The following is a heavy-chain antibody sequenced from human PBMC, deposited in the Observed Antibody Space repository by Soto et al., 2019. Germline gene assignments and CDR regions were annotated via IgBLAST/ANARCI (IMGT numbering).Heavy chain of an antibody. Sequence: EVQLVESGGGLVKPGGSLRLSCAASGFTFSNAWMNWVRHAPGKGLEWVGRIKSKTDGGTTDYAAPVKGRFTISRDDSKNTLYLQMNSLKTEDTAVYYCTTYSWEILFAIAHPALFDYWGQGTLVTVSS. D-gene: IGHD1-26*01. J-gene: IGHJ4*02. CDR3: TTYSWEILFAIAHPALFDY. V-gene: IGHV3-15*07. CDR2: IKSKTDGGTT. CDR1: GFTFSNAW.